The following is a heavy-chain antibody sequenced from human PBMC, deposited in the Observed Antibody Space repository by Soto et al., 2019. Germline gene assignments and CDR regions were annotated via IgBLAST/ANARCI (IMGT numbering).Heavy chain of an antibody. D-gene: IGHD3-22*01. CDR2: IIPIFGTT. CDR1: GGTFGSDA. Sequence: VKVSFKASGGTFGSDAITWVRQAPGQGLEWVGRIIPIFGTTNYAQNLQGRVTISADKSTLTSYMELHSLTSDDTALYYCARDRTDSGYYTNWLDPWGQGTQVTVSS. V-gene: IGHV1-69*06. J-gene: IGHJ5*02. CDR3: ARDRTDSGYYTNWLDP.